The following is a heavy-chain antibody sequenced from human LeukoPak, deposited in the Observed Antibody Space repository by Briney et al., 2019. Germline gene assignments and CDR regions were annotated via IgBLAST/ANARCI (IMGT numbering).Heavy chain of an antibody. Sequence: GGSLRLSCAASGFTFDDYAMHWVRQAPGKSLEWVSGISWNSGSIGYADSVKGRFTISRDNAKNSLYLQMDSLGPEDTAVYYCARDPYSGNYGNDYYYYMDVWGKGTTVTISS. D-gene: IGHD1-26*01. J-gene: IGHJ6*03. V-gene: IGHV3-9*01. CDR1: GFTFDDYA. CDR2: ISWNSGSI. CDR3: ARDPYSGNYGNDYYYYMDV.